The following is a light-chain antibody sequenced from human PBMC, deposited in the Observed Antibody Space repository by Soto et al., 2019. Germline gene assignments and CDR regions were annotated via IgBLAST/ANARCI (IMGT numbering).Light chain of an antibody. V-gene: IGKV1-5*01. CDR3: QQYNTYSGT. CDR1: QSTNSW. Sequence: DIKMTQSPSTLSASVGDRVTITCRASQSTNSWLAWYQQKPGKAPKVLIYDVSSLESGVPSRFSGSGSGTEFTLTINSLQPDDFATYYCQQYNTYSGTFGPGAKVDIK. J-gene: IGKJ1*01. CDR2: DVS.